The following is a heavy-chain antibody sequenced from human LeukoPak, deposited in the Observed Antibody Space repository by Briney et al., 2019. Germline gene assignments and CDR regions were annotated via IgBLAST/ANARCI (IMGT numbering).Heavy chain of an antibody. CDR3: ARDYGDFFDY. V-gene: IGHV4-59*01. J-gene: IGHJ4*02. D-gene: IGHD4-17*01. CDR1: GGSICSYY. CDR2: IYYSGST. Sequence: PSETLSLTRTLSGGSICSYYWSWIPQPPGKGLECIGYIYYSGSTNYNPSLKSRVTISVETSKNQFTLKLSTMTAADTAVYYYARDYGDFFDYGGQGTLVTVSS.